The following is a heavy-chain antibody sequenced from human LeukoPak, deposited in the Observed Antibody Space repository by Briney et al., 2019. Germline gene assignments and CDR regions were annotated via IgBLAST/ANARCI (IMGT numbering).Heavy chain of an antibody. CDR3: ARTFYNESSGYYPGP. J-gene: IGHJ5*02. D-gene: IGHD3-22*01. CDR1: GGSISSRSDY. V-gene: IGHV4-39*01. CDR2: VYYSGNT. Sequence: SETLSLTCTVSGGSISSRSDYWGWIRQPPGKGLEWLGSVYYSGNTYYNPSLKSRVTISVDTSKNQISLKLSSVAAADTAMYYCARTFYNESSGYYPGPWGQGTLVTVSS.